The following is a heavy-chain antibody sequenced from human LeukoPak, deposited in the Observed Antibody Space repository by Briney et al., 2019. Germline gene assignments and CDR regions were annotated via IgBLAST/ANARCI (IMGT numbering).Heavy chain of an antibody. V-gene: IGHV4-4*07. CDR1: GGYISSYY. J-gene: IGHJ4*02. CDR3: ARGMRGSGNLVDY. CDR2: ISTSGST. D-gene: IGHD3-10*01. Sequence: SETLSLTCSVSGGYISSYYWSWIRQPAGKGLESIGHISTSGSTNYNPSLKSRVTMSVDTSKNQFSLKLSSVTAADTAVYYCARGMRGSGNLVDYWGQGTLVTVSS.